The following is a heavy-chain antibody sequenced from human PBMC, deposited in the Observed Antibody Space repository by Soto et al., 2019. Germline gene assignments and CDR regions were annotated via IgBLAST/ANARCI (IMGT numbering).Heavy chain of an antibody. V-gene: IGHV3-9*01. Sequence: GGSLRLSCAASGFTFDDYAMHWVRQAPGKGLEWVSGISWNSGSIGYADSVKGRFTISRDNAKNSLYLQMNSLRAEDTALYYCAKDKQGVATLGYFDLWGRGTLVTVSS. D-gene: IGHD5-12*01. CDR3: AKDKQGVATLGYFDL. J-gene: IGHJ2*01. CDR1: GFTFDDYA. CDR2: ISWNSGSI.